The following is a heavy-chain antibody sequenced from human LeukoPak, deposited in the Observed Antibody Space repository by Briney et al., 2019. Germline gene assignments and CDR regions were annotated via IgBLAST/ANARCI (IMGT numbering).Heavy chain of an antibody. J-gene: IGHJ1*01. CDR3: AKAREISDFFYGTQNYYTPSYFQH. V-gene: IGHV3-9*01. D-gene: IGHD3-3*01. Sequence: GGSLRLSCAASGFTFDDYAMHWVRQAPGKGLEWVSSISWNGGTIGYADSVKGRFTISRDNAKNSLYLQMNSLRTEDTALYYCAKAREISDFFYGTQNYYTPSYFQHWGQGTLVTVSS. CDR2: ISWNGGTI. CDR1: GFTFDDYA.